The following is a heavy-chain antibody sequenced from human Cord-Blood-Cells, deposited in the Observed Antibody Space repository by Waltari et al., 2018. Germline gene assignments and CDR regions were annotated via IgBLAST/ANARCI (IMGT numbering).Heavy chain of an antibody. V-gene: IGHV1-69*02. J-gene: IGHJ5*02. CDR3: ARVYCSSTSCYGSWFDP. Sequence: QVQLVQSGAEVKKPGSSVKVSCKASGGTFSSYTISWVRQAPGQGLEWMGRIIPILGIANYAPKFQGRGTITADKSTSTAYMELSSLRSEDTAVYYCARVYCSSTSCYGSWFDPWGQGTLVTVSS. CDR2: IIPILGIA. D-gene: IGHD2-2*01. CDR1: GGTFSSYT.